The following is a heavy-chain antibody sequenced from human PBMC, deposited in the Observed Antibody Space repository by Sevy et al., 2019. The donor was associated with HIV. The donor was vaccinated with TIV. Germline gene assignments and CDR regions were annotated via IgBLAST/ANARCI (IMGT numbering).Heavy chain of an antibody. CDR1: GFTFSGSA. CDR3: TRPRYSSGGYGDY. D-gene: IGHD6-19*01. V-gene: IGHV3-73*01. Sequence: GGSLRLSCAASGFTFSGSAMHWVRQASGKGLEWVGRIRSKANSYATADAASVKGRFTISRDDSKNTAYLQMNSLKTEDTAVYYCTRPRYSSGGYGDYWGQGTLVTVSS. CDR2: IRSKANSYAT. J-gene: IGHJ4*02.